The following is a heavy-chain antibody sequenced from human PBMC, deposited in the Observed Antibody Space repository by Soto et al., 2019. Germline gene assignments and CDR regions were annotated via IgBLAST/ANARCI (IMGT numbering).Heavy chain of an antibody. Sequence: QVHLEESGGGLVKPGGSLRLSCTASGFIFSDYYMSWIRQAPGKGLEWVSDISNSGRSTHHADSVEGQSTISRNYAKDSLYLQMNSLRPEDSAIYYCARDHGGGGLTLEYWGQGTLVTVSS. J-gene: IGHJ4*02. CDR3: ARDHGGGGLTLEY. CDR1: GFIFSDYY. CDR2: ISNSGRST. V-gene: IGHV3-11*01. D-gene: IGHD3-16*01.